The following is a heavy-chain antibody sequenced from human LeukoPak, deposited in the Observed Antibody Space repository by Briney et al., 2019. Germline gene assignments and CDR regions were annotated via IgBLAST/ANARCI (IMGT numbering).Heavy chain of an antibody. D-gene: IGHD6-13*01. CDR3: ARPVDSSIWYDALDI. CDR2: IHYSGSP. V-gene: IGHV4-59*08. CDR1: GVSISSYY. J-gene: IGHJ3*02. Sequence: SETLSLTCTVSGVSISSYYWTWIRQPPGKGLEWIGNIHYSGSPNYNPSLKSRVTMSLETSKNQFSLKLSSVTAADTAVYYCARPVDSSIWYDALDIWGQGTVVTVSS.